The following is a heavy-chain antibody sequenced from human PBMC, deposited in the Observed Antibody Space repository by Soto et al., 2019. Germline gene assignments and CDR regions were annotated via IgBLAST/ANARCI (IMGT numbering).Heavy chain of an antibody. CDR3: AREGYYDILTGYSYFDY. Sequence: SETLSLTCTVSGGSISSGDYYWSWIRQPPGKGLEWIGYIYYSGSTYYNPSLKSRVTISVDTSKNQFSLKLSSVTAADTAVYYCAREGYYDILTGYSYFDYWGQGTLVTVSS. J-gene: IGHJ4*02. CDR1: GGSISSGDYY. D-gene: IGHD3-9*01. CDR2: IYYSGST. V-gene: IGHV4-30-4*01.